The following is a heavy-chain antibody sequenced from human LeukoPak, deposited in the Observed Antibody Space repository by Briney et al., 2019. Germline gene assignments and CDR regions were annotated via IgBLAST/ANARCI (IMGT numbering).Heavy chain of an antibody. Sequence: ETLSLTCTVSGVSISSSNYYWGWLRQAPGKGLEWVSYMSSIGTIYYADSVKGRFTISRDNAKNSLSLQMDSLRAEDTAVYYCARSTFDYWGQGTLVTVS. CDR1: GVSISSSNYY. D-gene: IGHD3-16*01. J-gene: IGHJ4*02. CDR2: MSSIGTI. CDR3: ARSTFDY. V-gene: IGHV3-69-1*01.